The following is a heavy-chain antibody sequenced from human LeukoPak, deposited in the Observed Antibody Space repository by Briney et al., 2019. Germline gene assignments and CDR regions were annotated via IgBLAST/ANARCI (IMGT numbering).Heavy chain of an antibody. D-gene: IGHD5-12*01. CDR1: GYTFTGYY. V-gene: IGHV1-2*02. CDR3: EATSGYDFDN. J-gene: IGHJ4*02. CDR2: INPNSGGT. Sequence: GASVKVSCKASGYTFTGYYIHWVRQAPGQGLEWMGWINPNSGGTQYAQRSQGRVTLTRDTSISTAYMELSRLRSDDTAVYYCEATSGYDFDNWGQGTLVTVSS.